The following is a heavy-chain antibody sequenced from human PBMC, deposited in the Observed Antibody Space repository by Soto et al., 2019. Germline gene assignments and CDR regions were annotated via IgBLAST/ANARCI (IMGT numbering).Heavy chain of an antibody. V-gene: IGHV4-59*01. CDR1: GGSISPFY. CDR2: LYYSGNT. CDR3: ARLGGVAARTFDY. J-gene: IGHJ4*02. Sequence: PSETLSLTCTVSGGSISPFYCSWVRQPPWKGLEWIGYLYYSGNTNYNPSLKSRVTISVDASKNQVSLRLTSVTAADTAVYYCARLGGVAARTFDYWGQGTVVTVSS. D-gene: IGHD2-15*01.